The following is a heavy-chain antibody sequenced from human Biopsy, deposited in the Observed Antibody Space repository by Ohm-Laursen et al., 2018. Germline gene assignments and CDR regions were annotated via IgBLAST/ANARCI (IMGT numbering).Heavy chain of an antibody. D-gene: IGHD1/OR15-1a*01. CDR2: ISGSGGRT. J-gene: IGHJ5*02. V-gene: IGHV3-23*01. CDR3: AKEVFSAVGTSGFDP. CDR1: GFTFSNYA. Sequence: SLRLSCAASGFTFSNYAMRWVRQAPGKGLEWVSGISGSGGRTYYAESMKGRFTISRDNSKKTVYLQMKSLRAEDTAVYYCAKEVFSAVGTSGFDPWGQGTLVTVSS.